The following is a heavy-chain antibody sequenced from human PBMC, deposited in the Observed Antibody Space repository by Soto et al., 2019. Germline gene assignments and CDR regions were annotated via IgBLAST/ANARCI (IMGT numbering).Heavy chain of an antibody. D-gene: IGHD3-16*01. CDR2: ISATGGGT. J-gene: IGHJ4*02. Sequence: GGSLRLSCAASGFKFSNYAMSWVRQAPGKGLEWVSLISATGGGTYYADSVKGRFTVSRDNSHNTLYLQVHSLTAEDTAVYYCAKDRRAGGNSAFYFDFWGQGAQVTVSS. CDR1: GFKFSNYA. CDR3: AKDRRAGGNSAFYFDF. V-gene: IGHV3-23*01.